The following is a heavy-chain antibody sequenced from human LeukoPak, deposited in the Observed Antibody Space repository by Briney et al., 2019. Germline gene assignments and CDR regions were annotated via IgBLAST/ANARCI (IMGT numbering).Heavy chain of an antibody. J-gene: IGHJ3*02. CDR2: INHSGST. CDR1: GGSFSGYY. CDR3: ARICVVSVEQQLVHENAFDI. V-gene: IGHV4-34*01. D-gene: IGHD6-13*01. Sequence: SETLSLTCAVYGGSFSGYYWSWIRQPPGKGLEWIGEINHSGSTNYNPSLKSRVTISIDTSKNQFSLKLNSVTAADTAVYYCARICVVSVEQQLVHENAFDIWGQGTMVTVSS.